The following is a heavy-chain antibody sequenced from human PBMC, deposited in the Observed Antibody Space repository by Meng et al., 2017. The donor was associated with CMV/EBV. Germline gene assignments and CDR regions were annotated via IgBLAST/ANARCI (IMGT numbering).Heavy chain of an antibody. CDR3: ARGAAARLGYYYYGMDV. J-gene: IGHJ6*02. CDR1: GGSASSGSYY. V-gene: IGHV4-61*01. CDR2: IYYSGST. Sequence: SETLSLTCTVSGGSASSGSYYWSWIRQPPGKGLEWIGYIYYSGSTNYNPSLKSRVTISVDTSKNQFSLKLSSVTAADTAVYYCARGAAARLGYYYYGMDVWGQGTTVTVSS. D-gene: IGHD6-6*01.